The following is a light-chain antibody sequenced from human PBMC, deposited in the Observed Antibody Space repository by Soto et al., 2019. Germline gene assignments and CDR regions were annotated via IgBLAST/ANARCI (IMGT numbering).Light chain of an antibody. Sequence: ETVMTQSPATLSVSPGERPTLSCRASQSVSSNLAWYQQKPGQAPRLLIYDASTRATGIPARFSGSGSGTEFTLTISILQSEDFAVYYCQQYNTWHLTFGPGTKVDIK. CDR2: DAS. V-gene: IGKV3-15*01. J-gene: IGKJ3*01. CDR1: QSVSSN. CDR3: QQYNTWHLT.